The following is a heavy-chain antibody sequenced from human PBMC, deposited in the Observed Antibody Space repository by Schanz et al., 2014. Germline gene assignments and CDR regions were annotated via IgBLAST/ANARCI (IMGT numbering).Heavy chain of an antibody. Sequence: EVLLLESGGRVERPGGSLRLSCAASGFNFNTYAMSWVRQAPGKGLEWVSIIYTDGSTYYADSVRDRFTISRDNSKNMLYLQINNLRAEDTAVYYCAGAMATIRADSFDIWGQGTMVAVSS. J-gene: IGHJ3*02. CDR1: GFNFNTYA. CDR3: AGAMATIRADSFDI. D-gene: IGHD5-12*01. V-gene: IGHV3-66*01. CDR2: IYTDGST.